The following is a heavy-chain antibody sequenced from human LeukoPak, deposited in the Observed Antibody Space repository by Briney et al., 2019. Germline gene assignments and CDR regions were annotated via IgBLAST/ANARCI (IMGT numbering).Heavy chain of an antibody. V-gene: IGHV3-30-3*01. D-gene: IGHD4-17*01. J-gene: IGHJ4*02. CDR2: ISYDGSNK. Sequence: GGSLRLSCAASGFTFSSYAMHWVRQAPGKGLEWVAVISYDGSNKYYADSVKGRFTISRDNSKNTLYLQMNSLRAEDTAVYYCTTYDYGVPFDYWGQGTLVTVSS. CDR1: GFTFSSYA. CDR3: TTYDYGVPFDY.